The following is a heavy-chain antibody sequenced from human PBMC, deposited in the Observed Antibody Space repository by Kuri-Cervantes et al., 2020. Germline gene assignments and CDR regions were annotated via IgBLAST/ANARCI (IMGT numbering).Heavy chain of an antibody. V-gene: IGHV1-18*01. Sequence: ASVKVSCKASGYTFTSYGISWVRQAPGQGLEWMGWISAYNGNTNYVQKLQGRVTMTTDTSTSTAYMELRSLRSDDTAVYYCARGLVGAALQHLYYYYGMDVWGQGTTVTVSS. CDR2: ISAYNGNT. D-gene: IGHD1-26*01. J-gene: IGHJ6*02. CDR3: ARGLVGAALQHLYYYYGMDV. CDR1: GYTFTSYG.